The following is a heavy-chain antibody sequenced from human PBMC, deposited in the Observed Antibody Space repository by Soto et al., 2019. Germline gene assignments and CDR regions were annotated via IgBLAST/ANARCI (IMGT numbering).Heavy chain of an antibody. CDR3: ARDLTYGDYYYGMDV. CDR1: GGTFSSYT. J-gene: IGHJ6*02. V-gene: IGHV1-69*08. D-gene: IGHD3-16*01. Sequence: QVQLVQSGAEVKKPGSSVKVSCKASGGTFSSYTISWVRQAPGQGLEWMGRIIPILGLANYAQKFQGRVTNTADKSTSTAYKELSSLRSEDTAVYYCARDLTYGDYYYGMDVWGQGTTVTVSS. CDR2: IIPILGLA.